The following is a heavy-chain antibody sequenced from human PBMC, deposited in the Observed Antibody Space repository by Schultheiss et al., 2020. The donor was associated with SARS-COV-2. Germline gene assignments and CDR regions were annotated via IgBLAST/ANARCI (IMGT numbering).Heavy chain of an antibody. CDR2: ISSSSSYI. CDR3: ARDAGDSSGWPRHSFDY. J-gene: IGHJ4*02. V-gene: IGHV3-21*01. D-gene: IGHD6-19*01. CDR1: GFTFSSYS. Sequence: GGSLRLSCAASGFTFSSYSMNWVRQAPGKGLEWVSSISSSSSYIYYADSVKGRFTISRDNAKNSLYLQMNSLRAEDTAVYYCARDAGDSSGWPRHSFDYWGQGTLVTV.